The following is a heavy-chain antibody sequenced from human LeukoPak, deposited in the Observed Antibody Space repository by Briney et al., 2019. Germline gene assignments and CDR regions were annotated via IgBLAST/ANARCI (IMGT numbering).Heavy chain of an antibody. D-gene: IGHD1-26*01. Sequence: PGGSLRLSCAASGFTFSSYAMSWVRQAPGKGLEWVSAITDSGGSTYYADSVKGRFTISRDNSKNTLYLQMNSLRANDTAVYYCAKGRYSGSPYYFDYWGQGTLVTVSS. CDR2: ITDSGGST. CDR3: AKGRYSGSPYYFDY. V-gene: IGHV3-23*01. J-gene: IGHJ4*02. CDR1: GFTFSSYA.